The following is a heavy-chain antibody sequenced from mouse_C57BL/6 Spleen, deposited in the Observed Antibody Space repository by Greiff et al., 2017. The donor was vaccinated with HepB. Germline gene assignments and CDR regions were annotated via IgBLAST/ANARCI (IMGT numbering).Heavy chain of an antibody. Sequence: VKLQQPGAELVMPGASVKLSCKASGYTFTSYWMHWVKQRPGQGLEWIGEIDPSDSYTNYNQKFKGKSTLTVDKSSSTAYMQLSSLTSEDSAVYYCARRLRWYFDVWGTGTTVTVSS. V-gene: IGHV1-69*01. CDR2: IDPSDSYT. D-gene: IGHD3-2*02. CDR3: ARRLRWYFDV. J-gene: IGHJ1*03. CDR1: GYTFTSYW.